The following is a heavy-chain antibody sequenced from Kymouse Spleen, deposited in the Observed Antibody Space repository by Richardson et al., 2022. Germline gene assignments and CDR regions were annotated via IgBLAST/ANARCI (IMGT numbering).Heavy chain of an antibody. J-gene: IGHJ4*02. CDR1: GFTFSSYG. V-gene: IGHV3-33*01. D-gene: IGHD6-6*01. CDR3: AREYSSSSLFDY. CDR2: IWYDGSNK. Sequence: QVQLVESGGGVVQPGRSLRLSCAASGFTFSSYGMHWVRQAPGKGLEWVAVIWYDGSNKYYADSVKGRFTISRDNSKNTLYLQMNSLRAEDTAVYYCAREYSSSSLFDYWGQGTLVTVSS.